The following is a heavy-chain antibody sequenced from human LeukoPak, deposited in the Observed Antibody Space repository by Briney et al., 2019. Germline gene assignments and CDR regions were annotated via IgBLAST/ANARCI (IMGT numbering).Heavy chain of an antibody. Sequence: SQTLSLTCTVSGGSISSGDYYWSWIRQPPGKGLEWIGYIYYSGSTYYNPSLKSRVTISVDTSKNQFSLKPSSVTAADTAVYYCARAVGVGATTDYWGQGTLVTVSS. CDR1: GGSISSGDYY. D-gene: IGHD1-26*01. CDR2: IYYSGST. V-gene: IGHV4-30-4*08. J-gene: IGHJ4*02. CDR3: ARAVGVGATTDY.